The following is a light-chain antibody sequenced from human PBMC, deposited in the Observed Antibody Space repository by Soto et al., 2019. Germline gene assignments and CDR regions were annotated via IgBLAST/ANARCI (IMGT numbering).Light chain of an antibody. CDR2: LGS. CDR1: QSLLHSGGYKH. CDR3: MHSLHPALN. V-gene: IGKV2-28*01. Sequence: DIVMTQSPLSLPVIPGEPASISCKSSQSLLHSGGYKHLDWYLQKPGQPPQLLIYLGSIRASGVPERFSGRGSATDFEMEISRVEAEDVVLYYCMHSLHPALNFGPGTTVDIK. J-gene: IGKJ3*01.